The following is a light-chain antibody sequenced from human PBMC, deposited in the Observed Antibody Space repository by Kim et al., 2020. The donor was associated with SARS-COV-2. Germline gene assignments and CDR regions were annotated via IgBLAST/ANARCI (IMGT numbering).Light chain of an antibody. CDR2: DVS. V-gene: IGLV2-14*04. CDR1: SSDVGGYNY. Sequence: GQSITISCTGTSSDVGGYNYVSWYQQHPGKAPQLMIYDVSKRPAGVSNRFSGSKSGNTASLTISGLQDEDEADYYCSSYTSSSTLVFGGGTQLTVL. CDR3: SSYTSSSTLV. J-gene: IGLJ2*01.